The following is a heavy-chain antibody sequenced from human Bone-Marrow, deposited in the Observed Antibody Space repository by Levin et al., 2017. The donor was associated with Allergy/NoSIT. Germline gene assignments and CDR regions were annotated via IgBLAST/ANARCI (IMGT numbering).Heavy chain of an antibody. Sequence: GESLKISCEVSGFIVNDYYMKWVRQAPGKGPECVSVIYSGDRTFYSDSVKGRFTISRENSNNTLYPQMNSLRVEDSAIYYCARGPRIGNARGWFDPWGHGTLVTVTS. CDR1: GFIVNDYY. D-gene: IGHD3-10*01. CDR3: ARGPRIGNARGWFDP. V-gene: IGHV3-66*01. J-gene: IGHJ5*02. CDR2: IYSGDRT.